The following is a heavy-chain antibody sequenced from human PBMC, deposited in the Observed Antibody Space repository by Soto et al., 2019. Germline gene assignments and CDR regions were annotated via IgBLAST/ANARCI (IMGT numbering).Heavy chain of an antibody. CDR1: GFTFSSYA. CDR2: ISYDGSNK. V-gene: IGHV3-30-3*01. D-gene: IGHD3-3*01. CDR3: ARGYDFWSGYYYPYGMDV. J-gene: IGHJ6*02. Sequence: QVQLVESGGGVVQPGRSLRLSCAASGFTFSSYAMHWVRQAPGKGLEWVAVISYDGSNKNYADTVKGRFTRSRDNSKNTLYVQMNSRRAEYTAVYYCARGYDFWSGYYYPYGMDVWGQGTTVTVSS.